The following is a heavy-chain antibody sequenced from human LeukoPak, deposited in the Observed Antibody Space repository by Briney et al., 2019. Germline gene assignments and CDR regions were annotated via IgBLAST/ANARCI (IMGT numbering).Heavy chain of an antibody. CDR2: ISDSGST. Sequence: PSETLSLTCTVSGGSVSSHHWSWIRQPPGKGLQWIGYISDSGSTNYNPSLKSRVTISVDTSKNQFSLKLNSVTASDTAMYYCARGGRAMRDNWFDPWGQGTLVTVSS. D-gene: IGHD2-15*01. V-gene: IGHV4-59*08. J-gene: IGHJ5*02. CDR3: ARGGRAMRDNWFDP. CDR1: GGSVSSHH.